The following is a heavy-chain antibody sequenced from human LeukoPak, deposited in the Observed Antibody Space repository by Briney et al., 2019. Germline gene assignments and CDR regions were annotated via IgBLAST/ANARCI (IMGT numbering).Heavy chain of an antibody. CDR1: GFTFSKYW. CDR3: ATKQWLAPPPDS. D-gene: IGHD6-19*01. V-gene: IGHV3-74*01. J-gene: IGHJ4*02. CDR2: INTDGTVT. Sequence: GGSLRLSCAASGFTFSKYWMLWVRQAPGKGLESVSRINTDGTVTTYADSVKGRFTVSRDSADNTMFLQMNSVRDEDTAVYYCATKQWLAPPPDSWGQGTPVTVSS.